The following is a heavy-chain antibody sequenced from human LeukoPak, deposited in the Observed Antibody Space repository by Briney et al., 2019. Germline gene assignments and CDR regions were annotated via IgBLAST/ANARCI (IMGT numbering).Heavy chain of an antibody. Sequence: SETLSLTCAVYVGSFSGYYWSWIRQPPGKGLEWIGEINHSVSTNYNPSPKSRVTISVDTSKNQLSLNLSSVTAADTAVYYFTRGQVLTPRITMFGVVIMHWFEPWGEGSLV. CDR2: INHSVST. CDR1: VGSFSGYY. V-gene: IGHV4-34*01. D-gene: IGHD3-3*01. J-gene: IGHJ5*02. CDR3: TRGQVLTPRITMFGVVIMHWFEP.